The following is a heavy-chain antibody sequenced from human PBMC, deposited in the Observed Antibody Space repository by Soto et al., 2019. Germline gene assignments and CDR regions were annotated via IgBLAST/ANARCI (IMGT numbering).Heavy chain of an antibody. CDR1: GYTSTNYG. J-gene: IGHJ3*02. V-gene: IGHV1-3*01. D-gene: IGHD2-21*02. CDR3: TRPNQGDYAFDI. Sequence: GASVKVSCKASGYTSTNYGMHWVRQAPGQRLEWMGWINAGSGNTKYSQKFQGRITITRDTSASTVYMELSSLRSEDTAVYYCTRPNQGDYAFDIWGQGTMVTVSS. CDR2: INAGSGNT.